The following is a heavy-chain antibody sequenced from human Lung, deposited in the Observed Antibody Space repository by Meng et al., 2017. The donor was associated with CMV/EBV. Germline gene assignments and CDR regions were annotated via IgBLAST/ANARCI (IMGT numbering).Heavy chain of an antibody. Sequence: FTVANYVRNGVRQAPGKGLEWGAANSGRSGSNTYYADFVKGRFTISRDNSNNTLLLHMISLRAEDTAVYYCAKDRLYGDYVGYFDRWGQGTLVTVSS. J-gene: IGHJ4*02. CDR3: AKDRLYGDYVGYFDR. CDR1: FTVANYV. V-gene: IGHV3-23*01. CDR2: NSGRSGSNT. D-gene: IGHD4-17*01.